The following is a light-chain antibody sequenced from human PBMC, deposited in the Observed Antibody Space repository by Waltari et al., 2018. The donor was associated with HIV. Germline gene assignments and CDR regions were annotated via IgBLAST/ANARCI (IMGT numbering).Light chain of an antibody. CDR1: QGIGSW. CDR3: QQGYKLPLT. CDR2: DSS. J-gene: IGKJ2*01. Sequence: IQMTQSQRVLSASIGKGVTINCRASQGIGSWFAWYRQRPGEAPVLLIHDSSHLQSGVPSMFSGGGSGTAFFLTINSLQSQDLETYFCQQGYKLPLTFGPGTTIEI. V-gene: IGKV1-12*02.